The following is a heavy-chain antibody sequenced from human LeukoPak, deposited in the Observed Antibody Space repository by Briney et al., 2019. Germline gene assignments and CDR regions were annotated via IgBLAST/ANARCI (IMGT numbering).Heavy chain of an antibody. CDR1: GFSVSITY. CDR2: ISGSGGST. V-gene: IGHV3-23*01. Sequence: GGSLRLSCAGSGFSVSITYMSWIRQAPGKGLEWVSAISGSGGSTYYADSVKGRFTISRDNSKNTLYLQMNSLRAEDTTVYYCAKVASPRRYLDIWGQGTMVTVPS. J-gene: IGHJ3*02. D-gene: IGHD3-9*01. CDR3: AKVASPRRYLDI.